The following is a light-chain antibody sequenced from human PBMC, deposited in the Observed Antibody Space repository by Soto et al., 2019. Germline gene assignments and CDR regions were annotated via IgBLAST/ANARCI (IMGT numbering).Light chain of an antibody. J-gene: IGKJ1*01. CDR1: QSVSSN. CDR2: GAS. CDR3: QQYNNWPPWT. Sequence: ESVMTQSPATLSVSHGERASLSCRASQSVSSNLAWYQQKPGQPPRLLIYGASTRATGIPDRFSGSGSGTEFTLTISSLRSEDFAVYYCQQYNNWPPWTFGQGTKVDIK. V-gene: IGKV3D-15*01.